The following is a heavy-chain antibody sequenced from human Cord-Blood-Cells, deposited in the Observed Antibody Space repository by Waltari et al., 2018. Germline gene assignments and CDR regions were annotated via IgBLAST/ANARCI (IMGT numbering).Heavy chain of an antibody. D-gene: IGHD2-21*02. CDR1: GGSISSYY. CDR2: IYYSGST. V-gene: IGHV4-59*08. Sequence: QVQLQESGPGLVKPSETLSLTCTVSGGSISSYYWSWIRQPPGKGLEWIGYIYYSGSTNYSPARKSRVTISVDTSKNQFSLKLSSVTAADTAVYYCAGGHRTVVTLMSAFDIWGQGTMVTVSS. CDR3: AGGHRTVVTLMSAFDI. J-gene: IGHJ3*02.